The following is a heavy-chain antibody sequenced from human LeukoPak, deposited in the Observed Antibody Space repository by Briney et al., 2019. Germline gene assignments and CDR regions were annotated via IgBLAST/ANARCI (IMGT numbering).Heavy chain of an antibody. D-gene: IGHD6-13*01. CDR2: MSYDGTNE. Sequence: GQSLRLSCAASGFTFRSYGIHWVRQAAGKGLEWVAVMSYDGTNEYYADSLKGRLTIYRDTSKKSLYMQMNSLRLEDTAGYYCAKGHGSSWSFIDYWGQGTLVTVSS. CDR1: GFTFRSYG. J-gene: IGHJ4*02. V-gene: IGHV3-30*18. CDR3: AKGHGSSWSFIDY.